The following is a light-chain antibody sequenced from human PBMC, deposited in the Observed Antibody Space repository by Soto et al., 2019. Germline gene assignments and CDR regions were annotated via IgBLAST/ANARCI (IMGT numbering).Light chain of an antibody. CDR3: QQRASWPPFT. V-gene: IGKV3-11*01. J-gene: IGKJ2*01. CDR2: DAS. Sequence: EIVLAQSPATLSLSPGERATLSCRASQDISNFLAWYQQRPGQAPRLLIYDASNRATGIPARFSGSGSGTDFTLTIVGLVPEDFAIYYCQQRASWPPFTFGQGTKLEV. CDR1: QDISNF.